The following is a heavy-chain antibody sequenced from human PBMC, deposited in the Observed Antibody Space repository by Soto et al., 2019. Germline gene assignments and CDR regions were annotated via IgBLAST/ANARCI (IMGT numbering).Heavy chain of an antibody. J-gene: IGHJ4*02. V-gene: IGHV3-48*03. CDR1: GCTFSSYE. D-gene: IGHD1-26*01. CDR3: VRDLVGAPTFDF. Sequence: EVQLVESGGGLVQPGGSLRLSCAASGCTFSSYEMNWVRQAPGKGLEWVSYIGISGNTIYFADSVKGRFTISRDNAKNSLYLQMNSLTAEDTAVYYCVRDLVGAPTFDFWGQGTLVTVSS. CDR2: IGISGNTI.